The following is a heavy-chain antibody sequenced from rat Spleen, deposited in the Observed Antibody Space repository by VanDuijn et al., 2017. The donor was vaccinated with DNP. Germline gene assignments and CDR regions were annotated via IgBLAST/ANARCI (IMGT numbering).Heavy chain of an antibody. J-gene: IGHJ2*01. D-gene: IGHD1-7*01. CDR3: ARYSLILRVWDY. CDR1: GFTFNKYW. Sequence: EVQLVESGGDLVQPGRSLKLSCVASGFTFNKYWMTWIRQVPGKGLEWVAAITSSGGSTYYPDSVKGRFTISRDNAKSTLYLQMNSLRSEDMATYFCARYSLILRVWDYWGQGVMVTVSS. CDR2: ITSSGGST. V-gene: IGHV5-31*01.